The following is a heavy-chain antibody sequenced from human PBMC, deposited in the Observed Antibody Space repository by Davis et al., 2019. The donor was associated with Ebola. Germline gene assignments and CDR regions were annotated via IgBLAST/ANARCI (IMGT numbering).Heavy chain of an antibody. CDR1: GGSISSSSYY. CDR2: INHSGST. D-gene: IGHD1-26*01. J-gene: IGHJ3*02. Sequence: MPSETLSLTCTVSGGSISSSSYYWSWIRQPPGKGLEWIGEINHSGSTNYNPSLKSRVTISVDTSKNQFSLKLSSVTAADTAVYYCARGLLSGSYRGWAFDIWGQGTMVTVSS. V-gene: IGHV4-39*07. CDR3: ARGLLSGSYRGWAFDI.